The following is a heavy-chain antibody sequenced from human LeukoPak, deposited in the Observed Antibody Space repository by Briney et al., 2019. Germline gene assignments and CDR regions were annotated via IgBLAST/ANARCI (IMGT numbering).Heavy chain of an antibody. V-gene: IGHV4-59*01. D-gene: IGHD6-13*01. J-gene: IGHJ4*02. Sequence: SETLSLTCTVSGGSISSYYWSWIRQPPGKGLEWIGYIYYTGSTDYNPSLKSRVAISVDTSKNQFPLKLSSVTAADTAVYYCARGSKAAPGTFDYWGQGTLVTVSS. CDR1: GGSISSYY. CDR2: IYYTGST. CDR3: ARGSKAAPGTFDY.